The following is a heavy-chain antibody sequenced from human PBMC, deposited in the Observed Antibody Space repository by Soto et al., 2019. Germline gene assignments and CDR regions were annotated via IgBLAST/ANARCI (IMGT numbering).Heavy chain of an antibody. V-gene: IGHV1-18*01. D-gene: IGHD1-1*01. CDR3: ARGRYGDY. CDR1: GYAFTTYG. Sequence: QVHLVQSGAEVKKPGASVKVSCKGSGYAFTTYGITWVRQAPGQGLEWMGWNSSHTGKTNYAQKLKARVTVTRDTSTSTAYLALKSLKSDDTTVYYCARGRYGDYWGQGALVTVSS. J-gene: IGHJ4*02. CDR2: NSSHTGKT.